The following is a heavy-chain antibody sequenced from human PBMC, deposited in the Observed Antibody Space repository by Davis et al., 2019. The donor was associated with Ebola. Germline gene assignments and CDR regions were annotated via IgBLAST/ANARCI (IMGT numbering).Heavy chain of an antibody. CDR2: ISSSSSYI. CDR3: ARGITMVQGVIVYGMDV. J-gene: IGHJ6*02. Sequence: GGPLRLSCAPSGFTFSSNSMNWVRQAPGKGLEWVQSISSSSSYIYYADSVKGRFTISRDNAKNSLYLQMNSLRAEDTAVYYCARGITMVQGVIVYGMDVWGQGTTVTVSS. CDR1: GFTFSSNS. V-gene: IGHV3-21*01. D-gene: IGHD3-10*01.